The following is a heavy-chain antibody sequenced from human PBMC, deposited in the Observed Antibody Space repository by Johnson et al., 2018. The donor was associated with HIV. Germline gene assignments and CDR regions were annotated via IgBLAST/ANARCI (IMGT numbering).Heavy chain of an antibody. CDR3: GRGMAAAN. J-gene: IGHJ3*01. Sequence: VQLVESGGGLVKQGASLRLSCAASGSTFSTYWISWVRQVPGQRPEWLANINPDGSQTYYVDSVTGRFTISRDNANNSLSLQMNSLTVEDTAIYYCGRGMAAANWGQGTMVTVSS. V-gene: IGHV3-7*03. CDR2: INPDGSQT. CDR1: GSTFSTYW. D-gene: IGHD6-13*01.